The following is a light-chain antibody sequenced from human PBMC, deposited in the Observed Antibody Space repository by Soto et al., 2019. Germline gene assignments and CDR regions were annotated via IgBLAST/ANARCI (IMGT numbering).Light chain of an antibody. Sequence: PGETATLSCRASQSVSSSYLAWYQQKPGQAPRLLIYGASTRATGIPDRFSGSVSGTEFTLTISSLQSEDFAVYYCQQYNNWPLTFGGGTKVDIK. CDR2: GAS. CDR3: QQYNNWPLT. V-gene: IGKV3D-15*01. CDR1: QSVSSSY. J-gene: IGKJ4*01.